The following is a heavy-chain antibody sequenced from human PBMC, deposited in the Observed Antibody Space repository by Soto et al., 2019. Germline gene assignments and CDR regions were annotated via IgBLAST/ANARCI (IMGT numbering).Heavy chain of an antibody. CDR2: ISYDGSNK. CDR3: ARPLARIAVAGDFDY. D-gene: IGHD6-19*01. CDR1: GFTFSSYA. V-gene: IGHV3-30-3*01. Sequence: QVQLVESGGGVVQPGRSLRLSCAASGFTFSSYAMHWVRQAPGKGLEWVAVISYDGSNKYYADSVKGRFTISRDNSKNTLYLQMNSLRAEDTAVYYCARPLARIAVAGDFDYWGQGTLVTVSS. J-gene: IGHJ4*02.